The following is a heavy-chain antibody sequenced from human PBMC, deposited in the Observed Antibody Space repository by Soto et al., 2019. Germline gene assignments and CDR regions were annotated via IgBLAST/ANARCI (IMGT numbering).Heavy chain of an antibody. CDR2: IRSSGSHI. V-gene: IGHV3-21*03. D-gene: IGHD6-19*01. CDR3: TRDESASSSSWHDY. CDR1: GFNIKTYS. J-gene: IGHJ4*02. Sequence: EVQLVESGGGLVKPGGSLRLSCAASGFNIKTYSMNWIRQAPGKGLEWVSAIRSSGSHIYYADAVKGRFTISRDNANNAVFLQMNSLRAEDTGVYYCTRDESASSSSWHDYWGQGTLVTVSS.